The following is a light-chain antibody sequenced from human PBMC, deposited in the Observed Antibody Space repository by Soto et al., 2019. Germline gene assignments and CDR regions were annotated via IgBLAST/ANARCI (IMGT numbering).Light chain of an antibody. CDR1: QSVSSNY. Sequence: PGERATLSCRASQSVSSNYLAWYQQKPGQAPRLLIYGASSRATGIPDRFSGSGSGTDFTLTISRLEPEDFAVYYCQQYGNSPPETFGQGTRLEMK. J-gene: IGKJ5*01. CDR2: GAS. V-gene: IGKV3-20*01. CDR3: QQYGNSPPET.